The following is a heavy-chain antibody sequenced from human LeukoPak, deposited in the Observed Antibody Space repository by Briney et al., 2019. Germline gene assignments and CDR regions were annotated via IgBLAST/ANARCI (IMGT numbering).Heavy chain of an antibody. D-gene: IGHD3-3*01. CDR2: IRYDGSNK. CDR3: AKDRQTIGVVNTPRANFDY. V-gene: IGHV3-30*02. CDR1: GFSFSRYD. Sequence: PGGSLRLSCAASGFSFSRYDIHWVRQARGRGLEWVAFIRYDGSNKNYADSVKGRFTISRDNFMSTVYLQMNSLRAEDTAVYYCAKDRQTIGVVNTPRANFDYWGQGTLVTVSS. J-gene: IGHJ4*02.